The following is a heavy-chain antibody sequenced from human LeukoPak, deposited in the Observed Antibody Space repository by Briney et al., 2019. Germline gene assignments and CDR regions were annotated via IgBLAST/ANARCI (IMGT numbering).Heavy chain of an antibody. Sequence: PSETLSLTCTVSGGSISRYYWSWIRQPPGKGLEWVGYIYYSGSTNYKSSLKSRVTISVDTSKNQFSLKMTSVTAADTAFYFCARSEINDYMNYWGQGMPVTVSS. CDR2: IYYSGST. D-gene: IGHD4-11*01. CDR1: GGSISRYY. V-gene: IGHV4-59*08. CDR3: ARSEINDYMNY. J-gene: IGHJ4*02.